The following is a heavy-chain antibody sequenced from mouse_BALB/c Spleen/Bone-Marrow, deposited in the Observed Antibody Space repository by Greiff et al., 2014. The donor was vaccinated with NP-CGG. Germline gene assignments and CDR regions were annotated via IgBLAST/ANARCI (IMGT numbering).Heavy chain of an antibody. CDR1: GYTFSSYY. V-gene: IGHV1S81*02. J-gene: IGHJ1*01. Sequence: VQLQQSGAELVKPGASVKLSCKASGYTFSSYYMYWVKQRPGQGLEWIGEINPSNGGTKFNEKFKSKATLTVDKSSSTAYMQLSSLTSEDSAVYYCTRSNYGYWYFDVWGVGTTVTVSS. D-gene: IGHD1-1*01. CDR2: INPSNGGT. CDR3: TRSNYGYWYFDV.